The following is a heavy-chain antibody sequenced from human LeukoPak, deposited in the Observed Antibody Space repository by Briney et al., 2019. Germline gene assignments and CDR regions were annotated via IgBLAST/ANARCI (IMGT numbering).Heavy chain of an antibody. CDR1: GFTFSDYY. Sequence: GGSLRLSCAVYGFTFSDYYMSWIRQAPGKGLEWVSYISSSGSTIYYADSVKGRFTISRDNAKNSLYLQMNSLRAEDTAVYYCARGEIEYSSSFAFDIWGQGTMVTVSS. J-gene: IGHJ3*02. CDR3: ARGEIEYSSSFAFDI. CDR2: ISSSGSTI. V-gene: IGHV3-11*04. D-gene: IGHD6-6*01.